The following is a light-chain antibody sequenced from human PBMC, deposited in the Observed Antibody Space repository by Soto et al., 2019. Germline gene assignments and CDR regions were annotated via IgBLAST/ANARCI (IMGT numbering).Light chain of an antibody. J-gene: IGKJ1*01. CDR2: AAS. V-gene: IGKV1-17*01. CDR1: QGIRDA. Sequence: DIQMTQSPSSLSASVGDRVTITCRASQGIRDALGWYQQKPGKAPKRLIYAASSLQSGVPSRFSGIGSGTEFTLTLSTLQPEDFATYYCLKQNSYPQTVGQGTKVEIK. CDR3: LKQNSYPQT.